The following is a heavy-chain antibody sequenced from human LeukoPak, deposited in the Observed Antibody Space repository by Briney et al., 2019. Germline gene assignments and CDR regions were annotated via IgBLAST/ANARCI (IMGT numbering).Heavy chain of an antibody. Sequence: SVKVSCKASGGTFSSYAISWVRQAPGQGLEWMGGIIPIFGTANYAQKFRGRVTITADESTSTAYMELSSLRSEDTAVYYCARSYYDSSGLNWFDPWGQGTLVTVSS. V-gene: IGHV1-69*01. D-gene: IGHD3-22*01. CDR1: GGTFSSYA. CDR3: ARSYYDSSGLNWFDP. CDR2: IIPIFGTA. J-gene: IGHJ5*02.